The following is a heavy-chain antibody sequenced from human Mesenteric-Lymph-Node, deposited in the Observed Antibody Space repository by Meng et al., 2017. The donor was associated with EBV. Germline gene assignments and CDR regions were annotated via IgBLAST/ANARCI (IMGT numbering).Heavy chain of an antibody. CDR3: ARLLAVPGTPSNTFDF. V-gene: IGHV4-4*02. J-gene: IGHJ4*02. D-gene: IGHD6-19*01. CDR1: GDSISTSNW. Sequence: QVQLQGSGPGLVKPSGTLSLTCAVSGDSISTSNWWTWVRQPPGKGLEWIGEIYHGGYTNYNPSLKSRVTISVDMSKNQFSLKLSSVTAADTAVYYCARLLAVPGTPSNTFDFWGQGTLVTVSS. CDR2: IYHGGYT.